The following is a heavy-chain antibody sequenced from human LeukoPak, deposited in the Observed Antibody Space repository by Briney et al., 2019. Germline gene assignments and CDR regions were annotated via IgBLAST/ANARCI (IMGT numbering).Heavy chain of an antibody. CDR1: GFTFSSYW. Sequence: GGSLRLSCVASGFTFSSYWMHWVRQDPRKGLVWVSRINGDGRNINYADSVRGRFTISRDNAKNTLYLQMNTLRAEDTAVYYCARDIQYYYDSSGYYTDAFDIWGQGTMVTVSS. D-gene: IGHD3-22*01. CDR2: INGDGRNI. CDR3: ARDIQYYYDSSGYYTDAFDI. J-gene: IGHJ3*02. V-gene: IGHV3-74*01.